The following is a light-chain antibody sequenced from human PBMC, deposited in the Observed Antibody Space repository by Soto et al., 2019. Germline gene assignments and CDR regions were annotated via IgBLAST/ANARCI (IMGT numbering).Light chain of an antibody. CDR3: QEVNGYPQT. J-gene: IGKJ4*01. V-gene: IGKV1-9*01. CDR2: GAS. Sequence: DIQLTQSPSFLSASVGDRVTISCRASQGISNYLAWYQQKPGKAPKLLIYGASTLQSGVPSRFSGSGSGTEFTLTISSLQPEDSATYYCQEVNGYPQTFGRGTKVEIK. CDR1: QGISNY.